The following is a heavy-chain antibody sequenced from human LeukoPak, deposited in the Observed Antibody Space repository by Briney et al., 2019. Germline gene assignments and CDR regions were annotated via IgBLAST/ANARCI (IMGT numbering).Heavy chain of an antibody. V-gene: IGHV4-4*07. CDR2: FYTSGTT. Sequence: KPSETLFLTCTVSGGSISSYYWSWIRQPAGKGLEWIGRFYTSGTTNYNPSLKSRVTMSIDTSKNQVSLKMRSVTAADTAVYYCARTVVTLDWYFDLWGRGTLVSVSS. CDR3: ARTVVTLDWYFDL. CDR1: GGSISSYY. D-gene: IGHD4-23*01. J-gene: IGHJ2*01.